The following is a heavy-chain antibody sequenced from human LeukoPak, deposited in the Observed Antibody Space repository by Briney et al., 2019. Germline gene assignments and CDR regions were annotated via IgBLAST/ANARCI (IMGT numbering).Heavy chain of an antibody. J-gene: IGHJ4*02. D-gene: IGHD3-22*01. V-gene: IGHV3-21*01. CDR3: ARSYYYDSSGYRYFDY. CDR1: GFTFSSYS. CDR2: ISSSSSYI. Sequence: GGSLRLSCAASGFTFSSYSMNWVRQAPGKGLEWVSSISSSSSYIYYADSVKGRFTISRDNAKNSLYLQMNSLRAEDTAVYYCARSYYYDSSGYRYFDYWGQGTLVTVSS.